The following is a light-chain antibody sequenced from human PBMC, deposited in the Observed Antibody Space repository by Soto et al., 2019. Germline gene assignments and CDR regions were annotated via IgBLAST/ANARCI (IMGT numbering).Light chain of an antibody. CDR3: QQYDSSPLT. Sequence: EIVLTQSPGTLSLSPGERATLSCRASQSVSSNYLAWYQQKPGQAPRILIYGASSRATGIPDRFSGSGSGTDFTITVSRLEPEDFAVYYCQQYDSSPLTFCGGTKVEIK. CDR1: QSVSSNY. V-gene: IGKV3-20*01. J-gene: IGKJ4*01. CDR2: GAS.